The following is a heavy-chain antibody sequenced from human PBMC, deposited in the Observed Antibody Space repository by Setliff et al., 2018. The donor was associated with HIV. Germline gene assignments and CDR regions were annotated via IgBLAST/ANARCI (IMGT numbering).Heavy chain of an antibody. CDR2: VSHSGTT. Sequence: PSETLSLTCAVSGVSISNSNWWTWVRQPPGKGLEWIGEVSHSGTTNYNPSLKSRVTMSVDKSKTQFSLKLSSVTAADTAVYYCARGGYRDGYDYWGQGTLVTVSS. V-gene: IGHV4-4*02. J-gene: IGHJ4*02. CDR3: ARGGYRDGYDY. D-gene: IGHD5-18*01. CDR1: GVSISNSNW.